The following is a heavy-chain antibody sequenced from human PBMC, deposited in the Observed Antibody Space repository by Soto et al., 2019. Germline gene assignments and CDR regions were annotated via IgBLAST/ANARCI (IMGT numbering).Heavy chain of an antibody. Sequence: ASVKVSCKASGYTFTSYYMHWVRQAPGQGLEWMGIINPSGGSTSYAQKFQGRVTMTRDTSTSTVYMELSSLRSEDTAVYYCAREFVSEYSSSAGYYYYYYGMDVWGQGTTVTVSS. V-gene: IGHV1-46*01. J-gene: IGHJ6*02. CDR2: INPSGGST. D-gene: IGHD6-6*01. CDR3: AREFVSEYSSSAGYYYYYYGMDV. CDR1: GYTFTSYY.